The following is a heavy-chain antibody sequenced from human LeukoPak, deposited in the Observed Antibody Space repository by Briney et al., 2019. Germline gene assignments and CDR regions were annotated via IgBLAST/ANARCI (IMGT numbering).Heavy chain of an antibody. CDR2: IYYSGST. V-gene: IGHV4-39*07. J-gene: IGHJ4*02. CDR3: ARGYYDSSGYYQTYYFDY. D-gene: IGHD3-22*01. CDR1: GGSISSSSYY. Sequence: PSETLYLTCTVSGGSISSSSYYWGWIRQPPGKGLEWIGSIYYSGSTYYNPSLKSRVTISVDTSKNQFSLKLSSVTAADTAVYYCARGYYDSSGYYQTYYFDYWGQGTLVTVSS.